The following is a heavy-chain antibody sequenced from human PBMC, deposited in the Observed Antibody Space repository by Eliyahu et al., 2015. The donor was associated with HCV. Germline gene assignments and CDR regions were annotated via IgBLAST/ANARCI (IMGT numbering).Heavy chain of an antibody. CDR3: TTVPPKNTWAWFDS. J-gene: IGHJ5*01. V-gene: IGHV1-2*02. CDR2: XNLKRGGT. Sequence: QSGAEVKRPGASVNVSCXASGXXXNDYSIHXVRQAPGQGLEXLGWXNLKRGGTEIAEKFQDRVTMSRDTSTMTVYLDLSSLKSDDTAVYYCTTVPPKNTWAWFDSWGPGSLVNVSS. D-gene: IGHD2/OR15-2a*01. CDR1: GXXXNDYS.